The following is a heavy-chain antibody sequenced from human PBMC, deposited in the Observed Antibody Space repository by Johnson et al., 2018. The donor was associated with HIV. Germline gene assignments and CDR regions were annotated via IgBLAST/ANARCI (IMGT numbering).Heavy chain of an antibody. D-gene: IGHD6-19*01. CDR3: ARDHGWSRGWLFDAFDI. J-gene: IGHJ3*02. CDR2: IGPAADT. Sequence: VQLVESGGGLVQPGGSLRLSCAAPGFTFSSYDIHWVRQATGKGLESVSPIGPAADTYYPGSVKGRFTISRDNSKNSLYLQMNSLRAEDTAVYYCARDHGWSRGWLFDAFDIWGQGTMVTVSS. V-gene: IGHV3-13*01. CDR1: GFTFSSYD.